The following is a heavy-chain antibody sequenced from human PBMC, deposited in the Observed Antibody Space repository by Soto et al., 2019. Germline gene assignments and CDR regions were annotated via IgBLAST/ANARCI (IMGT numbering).Heavy chain of an antibody. CDR2: ISAYNGNT. CDR3: ARDGSGHNYYYYMDV. CDR1: GYTFTSYG. V-gene: IGHV1-18*01. Sequence: GASVKVSCKASGYTFTSYGISWVRQAPGQGLEWMGWISAYNGNTNYAQKLQGRVTMTTDTSTSTAYMELRSLRSDDTAVYYCARDGSGHNYYYYMDVWGKGTTVTVSS. J-gene: IGHJ6*03. D-gene: IGHD2-2*03.